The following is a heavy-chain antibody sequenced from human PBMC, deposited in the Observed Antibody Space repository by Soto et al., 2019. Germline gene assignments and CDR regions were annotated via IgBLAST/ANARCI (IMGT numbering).Heavy chain of an antibody. J-gene: IGHJ4*02. D-gene: IGHD3-3*01. CDR3: ARGGYYTFWNGSIGTY. Sequence: QVPLVESGGGVVQPGKSLRVSCAASQFTFSSFTMHWVRQAPGKGLEWVAVISNDGRNKFYADSVKGRFTISRDNSKNTRFLQMNSLTVEETAVYYCARGGYYTFWNGSIGTYWGQGTLVTVSS. V-gene: IGHV3-30-3*01. CDR2: ISNDGRNK. CDR1: QFTFSSFT.